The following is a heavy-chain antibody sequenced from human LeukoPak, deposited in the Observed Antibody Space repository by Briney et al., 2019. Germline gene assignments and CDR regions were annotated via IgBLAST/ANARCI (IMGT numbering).Heavy chain of an antibody. D-gene: IGHD3-3*01. CDR1: GYAFTSYG. Sequence: ASVKVSCKASGYAFTSYGISWVRQAPGQGLEWMGWISAYNGNTNYAQKLQGRVTMTTDTSTSTAYMELRSLRSDDTAVYYCARNPYYDFWSGYGKKGYFDYWGQGTLVTVSS. CDR3: ARNPYYDFWSGYGKKGYFDY. J-gene: IGHJ4*02. V-gene: IGHV1-18*01. CDR2: ISAYNGNT.